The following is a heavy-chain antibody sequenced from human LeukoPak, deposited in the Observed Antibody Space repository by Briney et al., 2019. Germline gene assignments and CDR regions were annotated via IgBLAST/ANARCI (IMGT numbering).Heavy chain of an antibody. CDR2: IYPGDSDT. J-gene: IGHJ4*02. CDR3: ARLARSVGLAFSQYYFDY. CDR1: GYSFTSYW. V-gene: IGHV5-51*01. Sequence: GESLKISCKGSGYSFTSYWIGWVRQMPGKGLEWMGIIYPGDSDTRYSPSFQGQVTVSADKSISTAYLQWSSLKASDTAMYYCARLARSVGLAFSQYYFDYWGQGTLVTVSP.